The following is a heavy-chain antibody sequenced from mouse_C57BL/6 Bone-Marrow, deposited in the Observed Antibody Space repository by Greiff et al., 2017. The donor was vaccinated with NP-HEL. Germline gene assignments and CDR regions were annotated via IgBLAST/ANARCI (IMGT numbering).Heavy chain of an antibody. Sequence: QVQLQQSGAELVRPGASVKLSCKASGYTFTSYGISWVKQRTGQGLEWIGEIYPRSGNTYYNEKFKGKATLTADKSSSTAYMELRSLTSEDSAVYFCARGRLRRGMDYWGQGTSVTVSS. CDR1: GYTFTSYG. J-gene: IGHJ4*01. CDR3: ARGRLRRGMDY. V-gene: IGHV1-81*01. D-gene: IGHD2-4*01. CDR2: IYPRSGNT.